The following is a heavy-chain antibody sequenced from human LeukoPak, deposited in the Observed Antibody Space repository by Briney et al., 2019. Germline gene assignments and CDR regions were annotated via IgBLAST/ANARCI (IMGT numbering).Heavy chain of an antibody. CDR2: ISGGGGST. J-gene: IGHJ4*02. V-gene: IGHV3-23*01. D-gene: IGHD6-13*01. CDR3: AKKPTWGIAAAGHEYYFDY. Sequence: GGSLRLSCAASGFTFSSYAMSGVRQSPGKGLEWVSAISGGGGSTYYADCVKGRFTISRDHSKNTLYLQMNSLRAEDTAVYSCAKKPTWGIAAAGHEYYFDYWGQGTLVTVSS. CDR1: GFTFSSYA.